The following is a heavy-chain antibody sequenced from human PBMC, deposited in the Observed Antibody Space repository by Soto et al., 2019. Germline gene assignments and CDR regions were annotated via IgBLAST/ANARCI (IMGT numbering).Heavy chain of an antibody. J-gene: IGHJ5*02. Sequence: QVQLLQSGGGLVEPGGSLRLSSAASGFTFSSSYMSWIREAPGKGLEWVSYVSSSGVSMYYADSVKGRFTISRDNANNSLYLQMNSLRAEDTAVYYCARGGCNYASWGQGTLVTVSP. V-gene: IGHV3-11*01. CDR2: VSSSGVSM. D-gene: IGHD5-18*01. CDR1: GFTFSSSY. CDR3: ARGGCNYAS.